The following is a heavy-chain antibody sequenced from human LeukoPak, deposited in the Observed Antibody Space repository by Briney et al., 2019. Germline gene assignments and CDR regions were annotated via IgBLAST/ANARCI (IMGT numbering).Heavy chain of an antibody. CDR1: GYTFTGYY. CDR3: ARDGIYDSSGYYRLYDY. V-gene: IGHV1-2*02. CDR2: INPNSGGT. Sequence: ASVKVSCKASGYTFTGYYMHWERQAPGQGLEWMGWINPNSGGTNYAQKFQGRVTMTRDTSISTAYMELSRLRSDDTAVYYCARDGIYDSSGYYRLYDYWGQGTLVTVSS. D-gene: IGHD3-22*01. J-gene: IGHJ4*02.